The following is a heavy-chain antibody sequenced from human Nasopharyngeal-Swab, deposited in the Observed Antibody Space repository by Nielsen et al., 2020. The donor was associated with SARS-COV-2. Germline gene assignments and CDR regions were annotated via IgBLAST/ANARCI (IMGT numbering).Heavy chain of an antibody. CDR3: AKGGYCSSGSCFNWFDP. V-gene: IGHV3-9*01. D-gene: IGHD2-15*01. Sequence: SLKISCAASGFTFDDYAMHWARQAPGKGLEWVSGISWNSGSIGYADSVKGRFTISRDNAKNSLYLQMNSLRAEDTALYYCAKGGYCSSGSCFNWFDPWGQGTLVTVSS. J-gene: IGHJ5*02. CDR1: GFTFDDYA. CDR2: ISWNSGSI.